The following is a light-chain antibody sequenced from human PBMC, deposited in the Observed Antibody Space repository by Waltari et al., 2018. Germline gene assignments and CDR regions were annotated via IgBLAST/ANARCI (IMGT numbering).Light chain of an antibody. CDR1: QGIRVD. V-gene: IGKV1-6*02. CDR3: LQEYIYPRT. Sequence: AIQLTQSPSSLSASVGDKVTITCRASQGIRVDLAWYQQKPGKAPKLLIYGASSLQSGIPSWFSAGASGSAFTLTFSSLQPEYSATYYCLQEYIYPRTFGQGTKVELK. CDR2: GAS. J-gene: IGKJ1*01.